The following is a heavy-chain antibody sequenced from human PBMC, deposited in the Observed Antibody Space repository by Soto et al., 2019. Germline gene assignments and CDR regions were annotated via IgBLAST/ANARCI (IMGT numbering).Heavy chain of an antibody. CDR1: GFTFSSYA. V-gene: IGHV3-30-3*01. J-gene: IGHJ4*02. CDR3: ARAAYCGGDCRQGYFDY. CDR2: ISYDGSNK. Sequence: QVQLVESGGGVVQPGRSLRLSCAASGFTFSSYAMHWVRQAPGKGLEWVAVISYDGSNKYYADSVKGRFTISRDNSKNTLYLQMNSLRAEDTAVYYCARAAYCGGDCRQGYFDYWGQGTLVTVSS. D-gene: IGHD2-21*02.